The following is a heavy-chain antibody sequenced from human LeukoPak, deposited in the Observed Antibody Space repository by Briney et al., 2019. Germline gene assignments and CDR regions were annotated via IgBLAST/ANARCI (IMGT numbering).Heavy chain of an antibody. CDR3: ARGIRLWFGDPHRGALDH. CDR1: GYTFTSYD. Sequence: ASVKVPCKASGYTFTSYDINWVRQAPGQGLEWMGWMNPNSGNTGYAQKFQGRVTMTRNTSISTAYMELSSLRSEDTAVYYCARGIRLWFGDPHRGALDHWGQGTLVTVSS. V-gene: IGHV1-8*01. D-gene: IGHD3-10*01. J-gene: IGHJ4*02. CDR2: MNPNSGNT.